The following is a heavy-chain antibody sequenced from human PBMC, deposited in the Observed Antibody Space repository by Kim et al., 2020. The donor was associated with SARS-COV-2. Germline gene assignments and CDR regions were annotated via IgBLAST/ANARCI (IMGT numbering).Heavy chain of an antibody. Sequence: GGSLRLSCAASGFTFSNAWMSWVRQAPGKGLEWVGRIKSKTDGGTTDYAAPVKGRFTISRDDSKNTLHLQMNSPKTEDTAAYYSTTGGSITSFGVVIMLKAFDIWGQGTMVTVSS. CDR2: IKSKTDGGTT. J-gene: IGHJ3*02. D-gene: IGHD3-3*01. CDR1: GFTFSNAW. CDR3: TTGGSITSFGVVIMLKAFDI. V-gene: IGHV3-15*01.